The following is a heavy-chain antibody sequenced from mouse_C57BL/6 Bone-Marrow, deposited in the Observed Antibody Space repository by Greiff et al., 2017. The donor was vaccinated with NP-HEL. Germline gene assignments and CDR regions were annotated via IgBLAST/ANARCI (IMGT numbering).Heavy chain of an antibody. CDR2: INPYNGGT. V-gene: IGHV1-19*01. CDR3: ARTQYAMDY. Sequence: EVQLQQSGPVLVKPGASVKMSCKASGYTFTDYYMNWVKQSHGKSLEWIGVINPYNGGTSYNQKFKGKATLTVDKSSSTAYMELNSLTSEDSAVYYCARTQYAMDYWGQGTSVTVSS. J-gene: IGHJ4*01. D-gene: IGHD5-1*01. CDR1: GYTFTDYY.